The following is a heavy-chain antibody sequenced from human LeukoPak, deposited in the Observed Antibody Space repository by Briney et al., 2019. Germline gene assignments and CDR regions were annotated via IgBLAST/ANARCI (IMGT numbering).Heavy chain of an antibody. Sequence: SETLSLTCTVSGGSISSSSYYWGWIRQPPGKGLEWIGSIYYSGSTYYNPSLKSRVTISVDTSKNQFSLKLSSVTAADTAVYYCARDSHGGAFDIWGQGTMVTVSS. CDR2: IYYSGST. CDR3: ARDSHGGAFDI. CDR1: GGSISSSSYY. V-gene: IGHV4-39*07. J-gene: IGHJ3*02.